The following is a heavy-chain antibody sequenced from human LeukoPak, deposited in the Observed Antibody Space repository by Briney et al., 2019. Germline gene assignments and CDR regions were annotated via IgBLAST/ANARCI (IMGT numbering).Heavy chain of an antibody. CDR2: IFHSGIT. J-gene: IGHJ5*02. V-gene: IGHV4-30-2*01. CDR3: ASGYYGPSGP. Sequence: SETLSLTCAVSGGSISSGGYTWSWIRQPPGKGLEWIGYIFHSGITYYNASLRSRVTISVDRSKNQFSLKLSSVTAADTAVYYCASGYYGPSGPWGQGTLVTVSS. D-gene: IGHD4-17*01. CDR1: GGSISSGGYT.